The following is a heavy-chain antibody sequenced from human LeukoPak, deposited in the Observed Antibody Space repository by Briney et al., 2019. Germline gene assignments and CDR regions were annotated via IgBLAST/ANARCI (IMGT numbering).Heavy chain of an antibody. J-gene: IGHJ4*02. Sequence: PGGSLRLSCAASGFTFSDYYMSWIRQAPGKGLEWVSAISGSGGSTYYADSVKGRFTISRDNSKNTLYLQMNSLRAEDTAVYYCAKAKWELLFRERYYFDYWGQGTLVTVSS. CDR2: ISGSGGST. CDR1: GFTFSDYY. V-gene: IGHV3-23*01. CDR3: AKAKWELLFRERYYFDY. D-gene: IGHD1-26*01.